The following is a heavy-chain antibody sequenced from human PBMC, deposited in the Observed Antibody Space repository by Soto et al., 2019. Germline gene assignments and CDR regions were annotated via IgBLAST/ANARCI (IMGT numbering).Heavy chain of an antibody. CDR2: IYYDGSNR. D-gene: IGHD2-8*01. V-gene: IGHV3-33*01. J-gene: IGHJ4*01. CDR3: ARAFCTNGVCYYFFDY. Sequence: PGGSLRLSCAASGFTFGTYAMHWVRQAPGKGLEWVAVIYYDGSNRYYGDAVKGRFTISRDNSKSTLYLQMSSLRAEDTAVYYCARAFCTNGVCYYFFDYWGHGT. CDR1: GFTFGTYA.